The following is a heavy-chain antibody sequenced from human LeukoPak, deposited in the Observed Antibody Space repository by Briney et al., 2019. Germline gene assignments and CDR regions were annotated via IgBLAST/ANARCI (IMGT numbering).Heavy chain of an antibody. Sequence: SETLSLTCAVYGGSFSGYYWSWIRQPPGKGLEWIGEINHSGSTYYNPSLKSRVTISVDTSKNQFSLKLSSVTAADTAVYYCARHVGRYYFDYWGQGTLVTVSS. CDR2: INHSGST. D-gene: IGHD3-10*01. CDR3: ARHVGRYYFDY. J-gene: IGHJ4*02. CDR1: GGSFSGYY. V-gene: IGHV4-34*01.